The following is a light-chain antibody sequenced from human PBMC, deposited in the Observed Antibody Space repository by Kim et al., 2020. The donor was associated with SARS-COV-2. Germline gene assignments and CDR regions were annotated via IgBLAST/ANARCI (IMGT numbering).Light chain of an antibody. V-gene: IGKV1-16*02. Sequence: ASVGDRVTIPCRASRDILTHVAWFQHKPGKAPKPLIYAASILQSGVPAKFSGSGSGTDFSLTISSLQPEDFGTYYCQQYYSVPYTFGGGTKVDIK. J-gene: IGKJ4*01. CDR3: QQYYSVPYT. CDR1: RDILTH. CDR2: AAS.